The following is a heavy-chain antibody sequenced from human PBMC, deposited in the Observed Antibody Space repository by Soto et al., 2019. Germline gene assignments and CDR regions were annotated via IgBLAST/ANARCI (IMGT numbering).Heavy chain of an antibody. J-gene: IGHJ4*02. D-gene: IGHD7-27*01. CDR1: GFMLDSYA. Sequence: GGSLRLSCVASGFMLDSYAMNWVRQAPGKGLEWVSYISPGGDRIYYAESLKGRITISRDNARNSLSLQMNILSDEDTAVYYCTKSADSADWGVDFWGQGTLVTVSS. CDR2: ISPGGDRI. V-gene: IGHV3-48*02. CDR3: TKSADSADWGVDF.